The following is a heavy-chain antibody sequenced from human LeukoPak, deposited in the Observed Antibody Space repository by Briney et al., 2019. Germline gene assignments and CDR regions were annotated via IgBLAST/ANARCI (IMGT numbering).Heavy chain of an antibody. CDR2: TYYRSKWYN. V-gene: IGHV6-1*01. J-gene: IGHJ3*02. Sequence: SQTLSLTCAISGDSVSSNSAAWNWIRQSPSRGLEWLGRTYYRSKWYNDYAVSVKSRITINPDTPKNQFSLQLNSLTPEDTAVYYCARDITEGNIAARLGAFDIWGQGTMVTVSS. CDR3: ARDITEGNIAARLGAFDI. CDR1: GDSVSSNSAA. D-gene: IGHD6-6*01.